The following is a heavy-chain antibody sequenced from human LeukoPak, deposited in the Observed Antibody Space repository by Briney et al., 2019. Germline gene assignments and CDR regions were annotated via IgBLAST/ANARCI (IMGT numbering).Heavy chain of an antibody. J-gene: IGHJ4*02. CDR1: GGSFSGYY. CDR3: ARGVGRITMIVDTGGFVDY. CDR2: VNHSGST. D-gene: IGHD3-22*01. V-gene: IGHV4-34*01. Sequence: SETLSLTCAVYGGSFSGYYWSWIRQPPGKGLEWIGEVNHSGSTNYNPSLKSRVTISVDTSKNQFSLKLSSVTAADTAVYYCARGVGRITMIVDTGGFVDYWGQGTLVTVSP.